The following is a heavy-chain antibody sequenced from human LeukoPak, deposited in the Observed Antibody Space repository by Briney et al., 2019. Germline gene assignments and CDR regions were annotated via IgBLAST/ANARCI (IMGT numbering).Heavy chain of an antibody. CDR1: GGSIRNYC. D-gene: IGHD2-2*01. Sequence: SETLSLTCNVSGGSIRNYCWSWVRRPPGKGLEWIGLIYYSGSTNYNPSLKSRVIISVDTSEKQFSLKLYSVTAADTAVYFCTRGDYASSPYHYGMDVWGPGATVTVAS. V-gene: IGHV4-59*01. CDR2: IYYSGST. CDR3: TRGDYASSPYHYGMDV. J-gene: IGHJ6*02.